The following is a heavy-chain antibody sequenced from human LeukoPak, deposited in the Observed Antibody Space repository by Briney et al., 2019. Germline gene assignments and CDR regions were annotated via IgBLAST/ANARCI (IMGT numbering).Heavy chain of an antibody. CDR2: IKSKTDGGTT. D-gene: IGHD3-3*01. V-gene: IGHV3-15*01. Sequence: GGSLRLSCAASGFTFSNAWMSWVRQAPGKGLEWVGRIKSKTDGGTTDYAAPVKGRFTISRDDSKNTLYLQMNSLKTEDTAVYYCTTDGRALETYYDFWSGYSDAFDIWGQGTMVTVSS. CDR3: TTDGRALETYYDFWSGYSDAFDI. J-gene: IGHJ3*02. CDR1: GFTFSNAW.